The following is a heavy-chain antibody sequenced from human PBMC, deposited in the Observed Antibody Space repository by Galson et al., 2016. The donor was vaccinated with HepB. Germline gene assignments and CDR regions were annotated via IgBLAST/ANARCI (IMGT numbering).Heavy chain of an antibody. CDR1: GFTFSGSA. CDR2: IRSKANNYAT. Sequence: SLRLSCAASGFTFSGSAMHWVRQASGEGLEWVGRIRSKANNYATTYEASVKGRFTISRDDSKNTAYLQMNSLRTEDTAVYYCTRVLYDTSGYSHQNDYWGQGALVTVSS. J-gene: IGHJ4*02. D-gene: IGHD3-22*01. CDR3: TRVLYDTSGYSHQNDY. V-gene: IGHV3-73*01.